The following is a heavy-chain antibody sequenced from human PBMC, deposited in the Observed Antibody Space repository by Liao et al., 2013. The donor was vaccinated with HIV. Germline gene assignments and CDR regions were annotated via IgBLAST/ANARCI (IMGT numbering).Heavy chain of an antibody. J-gene: IGHJ4*02. CDR3: AREWDGYRAFDY. D-gene: IGHD5-24*01. CDR1: GDSVSSGSYY. Sequence: QVQLQESGPGLVKPSQTLSLTCTVSGDSVSSGSYYWSWIRQPAGKGLEWIGRIYTSGSTNYNPSLKSRVTISVDTSKNQFSLKLSSVTAADTAVYYCAREWDGYRAFDYWGQGTLVTVSS. V-gene: IGHV4-61*02. CDR2: IYTSGST.